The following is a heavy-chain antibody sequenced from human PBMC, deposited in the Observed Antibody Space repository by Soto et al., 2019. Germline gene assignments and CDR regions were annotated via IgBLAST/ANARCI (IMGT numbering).Heavy chain of an antibody. J-gene: IGHJ4*02. D-gene: IGHD3-22*01. CDR1: GGAFSSYA. V-gene: IGHV1-69*01. CDR3: ARWHYYDSSGYSYYFDY. CDR2: IIPIFGTA. Sequence: QVQLVQSGAEVKKPGSSVKVSCKASGGAFSSYAISWVRQAPGQGLEWMGGIIPIFGTANYAQKFQGRVTITADESTSTAYMELSSLRSEDTVVYYCARWHYYDSSGYSYYFDYWGQGTLVTVSS.